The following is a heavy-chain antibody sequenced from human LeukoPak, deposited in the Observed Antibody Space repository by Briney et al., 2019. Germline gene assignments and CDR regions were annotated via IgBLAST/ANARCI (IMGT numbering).Heavy chain of an antibody. Sequence: PSETLSLTCTVSDTSINTYYWSWIRQPAGKGLEWIGHIYTTGTTNYNPSLKSRVTMSIDTSKNQFSLNLRSVTAADTAVYYCASLENSENWFDPWGQGTLVTVFS. CDR1: DTSINTYY. CDR3: ASLENSENWFDP. D-gene: IGHD1-7*01. CDR2: IYTTGTT. V-gene: IGHV4-4*07. J-gene: IGHJ5*02.